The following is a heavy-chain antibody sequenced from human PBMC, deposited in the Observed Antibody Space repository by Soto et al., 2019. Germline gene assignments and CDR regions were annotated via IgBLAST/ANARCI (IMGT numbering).Heavy chain of an antibody. D-gene: IGHD2-21*01. CDR1: GFTSGVYT. CDR3: TRGREWVIRIRFYYHGMDV. V-gene: IGHV3-49*04. Sequence: SGGSLRLSCTSSGFTSGVYTMAWVRQAPGKGIEWVGSIRSTAYGAPTDYAASVKDRFIISRDDSRDVAYLQMDSLSTEDTAVYYCTRGREWVIRIRFYYHGMDVWGQGTTVTVSS. CDR2: IRSTAYGAPT. J-gene: IGHJ6*02.